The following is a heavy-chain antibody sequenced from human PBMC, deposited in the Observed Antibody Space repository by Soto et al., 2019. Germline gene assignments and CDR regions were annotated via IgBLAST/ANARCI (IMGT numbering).Heavy chain of an antibody. D-gene: IGHD2-21*02. Sequence: PSGTLSLTCTVSGGSISSSSYYWGWIRQPPGKGLEWIGYIYYSGSTYYNPSLKSRVTISVDTSKNQFSLKLNSVTAADTAVYYCARDLWGYCGTDCYPLDVWGQGTTVTVSS. V-gene: IGHV4-39*07. CDR2: IYYSGST. J-gene: IGHJ6*02. CDR1: GGSISSSSYY. CDR3: ARDLWGYCGTDCYPLDV.